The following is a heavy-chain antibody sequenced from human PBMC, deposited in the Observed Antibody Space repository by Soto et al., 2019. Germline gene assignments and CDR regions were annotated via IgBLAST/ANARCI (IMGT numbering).Heavy chain of an antibody. CDR3: ARDHLTYYYGSGSQTGYYGMDV. Sequence: GASVKVSCKASGGTFSSYAISWVRQAPGQGLEWMGGIIPIFGTANYAQKFQGRVTITADESTSTAYMELSSLRSEDTAVYYCARDHLTYYYGSGSQTGYYGMDVWGQGTTVTVSS. CDR2: IIPIFGTA. V-gene: IGHV1-69*13. D-gene: IGHD3-10*01. J-gene: IGHJ6*02. CDR1: GGTFSSYA.